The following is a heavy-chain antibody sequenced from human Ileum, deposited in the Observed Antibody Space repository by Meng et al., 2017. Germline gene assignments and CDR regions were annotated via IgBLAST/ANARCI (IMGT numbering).Heavy chain of an antibody. D-gene: IGHD3-16*01. V-gene: IGHV4-34*01. CDR1: GGSFSGYY. Sequence: QVPLRQGGAGLLNPSAPLSLPCAVYGGSFSGYYWSWIRQPPGKGLEWIGEINHSGSTNYNPSLKSRVTISVDTSKNQFSLKLSSVTAADTAVYYCARGGGRYGPDIDYWGQGTLVTVSS. CDR2: INHSGST. CDR3: ARGGGRYGPDIDY. J-gene: IGHJ4*02.